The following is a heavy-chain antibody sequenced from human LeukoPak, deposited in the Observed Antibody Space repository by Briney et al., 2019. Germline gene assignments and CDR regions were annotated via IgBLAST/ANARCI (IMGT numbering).Heavy chain of an antibody. CDR1: GFTFSSYS. D-gene: IGHD3/OR15-3a*01. Sequence: GGSLRLSCAASGFTFSSYSMNWVRQAPGKGLEWVSYISSGSSTIYYADSMKGRFTISRDNAKNSLYLQMNSLRAEDTAVYYCAREDFRSHFDYWGQGTLVTVSS. J-gene: IGHJ4*02. V-gene: IGHV3-48*01. CDR3: AREDFRSHFDY. CDR2: ISSGSSTI.